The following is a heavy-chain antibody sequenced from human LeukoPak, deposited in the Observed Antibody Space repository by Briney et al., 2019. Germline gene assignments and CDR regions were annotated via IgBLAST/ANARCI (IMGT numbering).Heavy chain of an antibody. CDR1: GFTFSDYA. CDR2: ISDSGDKT. CDR3: ARVGWGYAFDI. D-gene: IGHD7-27*01. V-gene: IGHV3-23*01. J-gene: IGHJ3*02. Sequence: GGSLRLSCAASGFTFSDYAMSWVRQAPGKGLECVSAISDSGDKTDYADSVRGRFTIYRDNSKDTLYLQMNSLGAADTAVYYCARVGWGYAFDIWGQGTMVTVSS.